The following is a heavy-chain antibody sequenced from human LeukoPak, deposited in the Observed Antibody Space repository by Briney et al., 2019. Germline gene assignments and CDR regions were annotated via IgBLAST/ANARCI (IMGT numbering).Heavy chain of an antibody. D-gene: IGHD3-10*01. CDR2: IDPSDSYT. J-gene: IGHJ4*02. Sequence: GESLKISCKGSGYSFTSYWISWVRQMPGKGLEWMGRIDPSDSYTNYSPSFQGHVTISADKSISTAYLQWSSLRASDTAMYYCARVRLWFGEPSHFDYWGQGTLSPSPQ. V-gene: IGHV5-10-1*01. CDR1: GYSFTSYW. CDR3: ARVRLWFGEPSHFDY.